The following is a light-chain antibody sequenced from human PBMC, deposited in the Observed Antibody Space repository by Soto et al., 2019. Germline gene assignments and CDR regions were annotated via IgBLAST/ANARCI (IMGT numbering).Light chain of an antibody. CDR1: QSVSSNY. CDR2: GAS. V-gene: IGKV3-20*01. CDR3: QQYGSSPQT. Sequence: EIVLTQYPGTLSLSPGERATLSCRASQSVSSNYLAWYQQKPGQAPRLLIYGASSRATGIPDRFSGSGSGTDFTLTSSSREPEDFAVYDCQQYGSSPQTFGQGTKVEIK. J-gene: IGKJ1*01.